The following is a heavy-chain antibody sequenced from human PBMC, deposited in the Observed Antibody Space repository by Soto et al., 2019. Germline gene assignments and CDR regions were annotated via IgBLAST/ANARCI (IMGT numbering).Heavy chain of an antibody. CDR3: AKDWGTEGYSVRAFDI. D-gene: IGHD2-15*01. Sequence: HPGGSLRLSCAASGFTFSSHAMNWVRQAPGKGLEWVSVLSGSGGNIDYAGSVKGRFTISRDNSKNMLYLQMNSLRAEDTAVYYCAKDWGTEGYSVRAFDIWGQGTVVTVSS. V-gene: IGHV3-23*01. CDR2: LSGSGGNI. J-gene: IGHJ3*02. CDR1: GFTFSSHA.